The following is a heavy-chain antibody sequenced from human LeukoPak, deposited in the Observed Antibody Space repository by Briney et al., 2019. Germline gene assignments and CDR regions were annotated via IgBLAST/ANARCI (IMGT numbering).Heavy chain of an antibody. Sequence: GSSVKVSCKASGGTFSSYTISWVRQAPGQGVEWMGRIIPILGIANYAQKFQGRVTITADKSTSTAYMELSSLRSEDTAVYYCARAGYDSSAKGDYGMDVWGQGTTVTVSS. V-gene: IGHV1-69*02. D-gene: IGHD3-22*01. CDR2: IIPILGIA. CDR3: ARAGYDSSAKGDYGMDV. CDR1: GGTFSSYT. J-gene: IGHJ6*02.